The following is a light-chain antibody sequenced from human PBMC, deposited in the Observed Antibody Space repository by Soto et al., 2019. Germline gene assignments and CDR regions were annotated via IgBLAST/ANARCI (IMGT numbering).Light chain of an antibody. J-gene: IGKJ2*01. V-gene: IGKV1-5*01. CDR2: DVS. CDR3: QPYNNN. Sequence: DIQITQSPSTLSASVGDRVVITCRASQSISKWLAWYQQKPGKAPKVLIYDVSTLGSGVPSRFSGSGSGTEFTLTISSLQPDDFATYYCQPYNNNFGQGTKVDIK. CDR1: QSISKW.